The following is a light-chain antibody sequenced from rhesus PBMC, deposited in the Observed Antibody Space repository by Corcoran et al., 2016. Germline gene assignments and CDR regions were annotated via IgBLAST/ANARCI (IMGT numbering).Light chain of an antibody. CDR2: KAS. V-gene: IGKV1-22*01. J-gene: IGKJ1*01. CDR1: QGISSW. Sequence: DIQMTQSPSSLSASVGDKVTITCRASQGISSWLAWYQQKPGKAPKLLIYKASSLQRGVPSRFSGSGSVTELTLTISSLQPEDFATYYCLQYSSSRTFGQGTKVEIK. CDR3: LQYSSSRT.